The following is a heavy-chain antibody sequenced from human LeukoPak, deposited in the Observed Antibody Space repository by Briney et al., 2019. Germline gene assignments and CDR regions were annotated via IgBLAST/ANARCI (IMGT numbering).Heavy chain of an antibody. CDR3: TRVGPGAYFHS. CDR2: VRNKPNGYTT. CDR1: GFTFSDAY. D-gene: IGHD4-17*01. Sequence: GGSLRLSCAASGFTFSDAYMDWVRQAPGKGLEWVGRVRNKPNGYTTDYAASVKGRFIISRDDSETSMYLQMNSLKTEDTALYYCTRVGPGAYFHSWGAGTLVTVSS. V-gene: IGHV3-72*01. J-gene: IGHJ4*02.